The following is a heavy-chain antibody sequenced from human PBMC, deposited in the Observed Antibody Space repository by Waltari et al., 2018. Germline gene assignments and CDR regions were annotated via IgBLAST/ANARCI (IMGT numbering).Heavy chain of an antibody. V-gene: IGHV3-66*01. CDR3: ASDPGFANGMDG. J-gene: IGHJ6*02. CDR1: GFTFDDYV. CDR2: TKGGGNT. Sequence: EVQLVESGGGLVQPGRSLRLSCAASGFTFDDYVMHWVRQAPGKGLEWVSVTKGGGNTFYSDPVKGRFTISPDDSSNTLALKMNSLRVEDTAVYYCASDPGFANGMDGWGQGTTVTVSS.